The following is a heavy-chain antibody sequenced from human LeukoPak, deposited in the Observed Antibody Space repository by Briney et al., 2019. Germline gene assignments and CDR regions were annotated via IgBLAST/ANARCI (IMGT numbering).Heavy chain of an antibody. CDR2: ISGSAGNT. J-gene: IGHJ4*02. V-gene: IGHV3-23*01. Sequence: PGGSLRLSCAASGFTFSSYAMSWVRQAPGKGLEWVSGISGSAGNTYYADSVKGRFTISRDNSKSTLYLQMDSLRVEDTAVYHCVKDSGGSGTYRAFDYWGQGTLVTVSS. CDR3: VKDSGGSGTYRAFDY. D-gene: IGHD3-10*01. CDR1: GFTFSSYA.